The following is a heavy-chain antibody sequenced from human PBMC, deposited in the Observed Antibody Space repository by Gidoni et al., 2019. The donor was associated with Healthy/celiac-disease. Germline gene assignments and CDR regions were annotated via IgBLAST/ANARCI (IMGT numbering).Heavy chain of an antibody. CDR1: GFTFSGSA. J-gene: IGHJ4*02. CDR3: TRPSIAGLDY. D-gene: IGHD2-21*01. CDR2: IRSKANSYAT. V-gene: IGHV3-73*01. Sequence: EVQLVESGGGLVQPGGSLKLSCAASGFTFSGSAMHWVRQASGKGLEWVGRIRSKANSYATAYAASVKGRFTISRDDSKNTAYLQMNSLKTEDTAVYYCTRPSIAGLDYWGQGTLVTVSS.